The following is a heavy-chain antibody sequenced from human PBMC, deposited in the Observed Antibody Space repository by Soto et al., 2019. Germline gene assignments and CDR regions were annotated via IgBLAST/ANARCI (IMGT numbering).Heavy chain of an antibody. V-gene: IGHV6-1*01. D-gene: IGHD3-10*01. J-gene: IGHJ6*02. CDR3: ARETLLWFGELSSYYYGMDV. CDR2: TYYRSKWYN. CDR1: GDSVSSNSAA. Sequence: QVQLQQSGPGLVKPSQTLSLTCAISGDSVSSNSAAWNWIRQSPSRGLEWLGRTYYRSKWYNDYAVSVKSRITINPDTSKNQFSLQLNSVTPEDTAVYYCARETLLWFGELSSYYYGMDVWGQGTTVTVSS.